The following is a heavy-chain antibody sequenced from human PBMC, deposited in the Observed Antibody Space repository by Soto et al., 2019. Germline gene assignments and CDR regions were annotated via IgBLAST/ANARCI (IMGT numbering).Heavy chain of an antibody. Sequence: LSLTCAAYGGSFSGYYWIWIRQPPGKGLEWIGEINHSGSTNYNPSLKSRVTISVDTSKNQFSLKLSSVTAADTAVYYCARPGSGYYTAFDYWGQGTLVTVSS. CDR1: GGSFSGYY. V-gene: IGHV4-34*01. J-gene: IGHJ4*02. CDR2: INHSGST. CDR3: ARPGSGYYTAFDY. D-gene: IGHD3-3*01.